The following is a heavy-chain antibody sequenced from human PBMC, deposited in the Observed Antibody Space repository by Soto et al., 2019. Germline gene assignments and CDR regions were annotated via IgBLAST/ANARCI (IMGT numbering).Heavy chain of an antibody. CDR2: IRNKANSYTT. Sequence: EVQLVESGGGLVQPGGSLRLSCAASGFTFSDHYMDWVRQAPGKGLEWVGRIRNKANSYTTEYAASVKGRFIISRDDSKDSLYLQMSSLKTEDTAVYYCTRGPGGGGIDYWGQGTLVTVSS. J-gene: IGHJ4*02. V-gene: IGHV3-72*01. D-gene: IGHD1-1*01. CDR3: TRGPGGGGIDY. CDR1: GFTFSDHY.